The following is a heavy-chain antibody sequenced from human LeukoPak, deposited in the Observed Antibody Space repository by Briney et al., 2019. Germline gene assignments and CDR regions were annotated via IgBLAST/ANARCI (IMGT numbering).Heavy chain of an antibody. CDR2: INPNSGRA. CDR1: GYTFTSYD. CDR3: AXGLLWFGEPPDY. J-gene: IGHJ4*02. V-gene: IGHV1-8*01. Sequence: GASVKVSCKASGYTFTSYDINWVRQATGQGLEWMGWINPNSGRANYAQKFQGKVTLTRDTSISTAYMELNNLTSDDTAIYYCAXGLLWFGEPPDYWGQGTLVTVSS. D-gene: IGHD2-21*01.